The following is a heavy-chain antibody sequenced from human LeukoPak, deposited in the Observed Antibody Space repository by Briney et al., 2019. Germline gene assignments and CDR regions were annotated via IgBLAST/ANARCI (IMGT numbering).Heavy chain of an antibody. J-gene: IGHJ3*01. V-gene: IGHV3-11*01. CDR3: ATEVGVSAGAYDV. Sequence: GGSLRLSCEASGFTFNDYYMSWIRQAPGKGLEWVSYTGSSGRNIKYADSVKGRFTISRDNAKNSVQLQMNSLRVEDTALYYCATEVGVSAGAYDVWGQGTMVTVSS. CDR2: TGSSGRNI. D-gene: IGHD2-8*01. CDR1: GFTFNDYY.